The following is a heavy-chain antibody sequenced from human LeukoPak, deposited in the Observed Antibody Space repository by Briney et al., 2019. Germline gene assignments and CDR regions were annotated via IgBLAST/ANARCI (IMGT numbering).Heavy chain of an antibody. D-gene: IGHD3-9*01. CDR3: ARDGKNYDILTKDDAFDI. V-gene: IGHV4-31*03. J-gene: IGHJ3*02. Sequence: SQTLSLTCTVSGGSISSGGYYWSWIRQHPGKGLEWIGYIYYSGSTYYNPSLKSRVTISVDTSKNQFSLKLSSVTAADTAVYCCARDGKNYDILTKDDAFDIWGQGTMVTVSS. CDR1: GGSISSGGYY. CDR2: IYYSGST.